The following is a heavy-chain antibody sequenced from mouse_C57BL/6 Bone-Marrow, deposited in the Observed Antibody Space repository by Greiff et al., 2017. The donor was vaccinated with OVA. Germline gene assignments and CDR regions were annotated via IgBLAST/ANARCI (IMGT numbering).Heavy chain of an antibody. J-gene: IGHJ1*03. D-gene: IGHD1-2*01. Sequence: VKLVESGAELVRPGASVKLSCKASGYTFTDYYINWVKQRPGQGLEWIARIYPGSGNTYYNEKFKGKATLTAEKSSSTAYMQLSSLTSEDSAVYFCARRGYYGLWYFDVWAQGPRSPSPQ. CDR2: IYPGSGNT. CDR3: ARRGYYGLWYFDV. CDR1: GYTFTDYY. V-gene: IGHV1-76*01.